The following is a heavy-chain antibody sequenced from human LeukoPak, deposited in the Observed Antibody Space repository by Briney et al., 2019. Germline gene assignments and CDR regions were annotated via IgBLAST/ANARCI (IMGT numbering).Heavy chain of an antibody. V-gene: IGHV3-20*04. CDR3: ARGGITMVRGVSPDY. D-gene: IGHD3-10*01. J-gene: IGHJ4*02. CDR2: INWNGGST. Sequence: PGGSLRLSCAASGFTFDDYGMSWVRQAPGKGLEWVSGINWNGGSTGYADSVKGRFTISRDNAKNSLYLQMNSLRAEDTALYYCARGGITMVRGVSPDYWGQGTLVTVSS. CDR1: GFTFDDYG.